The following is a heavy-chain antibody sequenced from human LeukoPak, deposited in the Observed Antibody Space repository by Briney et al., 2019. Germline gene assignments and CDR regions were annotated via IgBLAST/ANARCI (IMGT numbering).Heavy chain of an antibody. V-gene: IGHV3-48*03. Sequence: GGSLRLSCAASGFTFSSYEMNWVRQAPGKGLEWISDISSSGSTMYYADSVKGRFTISRDNAKNSLYLQMNSLRAEDTAVYYCARDWSYYFDYWGQGTLVTVSS. J-gene: IGHJ4*02. CDR1: GFTFSSYE. CDR2: ISSSGSTM. D-gene: IGHD1-26*01. CDR3: ARDWSYYFDY.